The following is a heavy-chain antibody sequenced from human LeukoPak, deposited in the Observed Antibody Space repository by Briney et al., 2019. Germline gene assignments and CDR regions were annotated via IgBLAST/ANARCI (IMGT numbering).Heavy chain of an antibody. Sequence: ASVKVSCKASGYTFTSYGISWVRQAPGQGLEWMGWISAHNGNTNYAQKLQGRVTMTTDTSTSTAYMELRSLRSDDTAVYYCARETPHRVFSFYYYGMDVWGQGTTVTVSS. CDR3: ARETPHRVFSFYYYGMDV. D-gene: IGHD6-13*01. J-gene: IGHJ6*02. V-gene: IGHV1-18*01. CDR2: ISAHNGNT. CDR1: GYTFTSYG.